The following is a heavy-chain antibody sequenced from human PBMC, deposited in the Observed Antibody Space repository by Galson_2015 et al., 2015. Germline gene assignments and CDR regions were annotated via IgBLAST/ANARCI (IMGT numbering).Heavy chain of an antibody. Sequence: SLRLSCAASGFTFSNAWVSWVRQAPGKGLEWVGRIKSKTDGGTTDYAAPVKGKFTISRDDSKNTLYLQMNSLKTEDTAVYYCTTDRPDKLLWFGEYPGGMDVWGQGTTVTVSS. CDR3: TTDRPDKLLWFGEYPGGMDV. V-gene: IGHV3-15*01. J-gene: IGHJ6*02. CDR1: GFTFSNAW. D-gene: IGHD3-10*01. CDR2: IKSKTDGGTT.